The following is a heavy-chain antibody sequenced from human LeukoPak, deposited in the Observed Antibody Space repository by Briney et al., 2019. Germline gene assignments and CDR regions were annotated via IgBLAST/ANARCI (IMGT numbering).Heavy chain of an antibody. Sequence: KPPETLSLPCAVYGGSFSGYYWSWIRQPPGKGLEWIGEINHSGSTNYNPSLNSRVTISVDTSKNQFSLKLSSVTAADTAVYYCARGYSSSWYDYWGQGTLVTVSS. D-gene: IGHD6-13*01. CDR3: ARGYSSSWYDY. J-gene: IGHJ4*02. V-gene: IGHV4-34*01. CDR2: INHSGST. CDR1: GGSFSGYY.